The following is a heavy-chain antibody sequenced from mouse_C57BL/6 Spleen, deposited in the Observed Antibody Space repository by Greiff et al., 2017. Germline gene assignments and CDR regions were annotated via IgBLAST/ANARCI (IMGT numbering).Heavy chain of an antibody. D-gene: IGHD1-1*01. CDR2: IDPSDSYT. V-gene: IGHV1-69*01. Sequence: QVQLQQPGAELVMPGASVKLSCKASGYTFTSYWMHWVKQRPGQGLEWIGEIDPSDSYTNYNQKFKGKSTLTVDKSSSTAYMQLSSLASEDSAFSYCARRGVDYAMDYWGQGTSVTVAS. CDR3: ARRGVDYAMDY. J-gene: IGHJ4*01. CDR1: GYTFTSYW.